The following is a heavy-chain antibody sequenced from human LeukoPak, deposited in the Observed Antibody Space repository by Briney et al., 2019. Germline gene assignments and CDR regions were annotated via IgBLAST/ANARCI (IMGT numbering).Heavy chain of an antibody. Sequence: PGRSLRLSCAASGFTFSSYAMSWVRQAPGKGLEWVSGISSSGGSPDYADSVKGRFTLSRDNSKNTLYLHMNSLRVEDTALYYCAKSGSSSWPHFDCWGQGTLVTVSS. V-gene: IGHV3-23*01. CDR2: ISSSGGSP. CDR3: AKSGSSSWPHFDC. CDR1: GFTFSSYA. D-gene: IGHD6-13*01. J-gene: IGHJ4*02.